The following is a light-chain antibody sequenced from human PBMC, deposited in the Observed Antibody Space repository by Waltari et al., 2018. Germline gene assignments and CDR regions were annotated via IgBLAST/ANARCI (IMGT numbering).Light chain of an antibody. V-gene: IGKV1-5*03. CDR1: QTIRSW. J-gene: IGKJ1*01. CDR2: KAS. Sequence: DIQMTQSPSTLSASVGDRVTITCRASQTIRSWLAWYQHKPGKAPKLLIYKASNLESGVPSIFSGSGSGTEFTLTVSSLQPDDFATYYCQQYDSYPWTFGQGTKLEI. CDR3: QQYDSYPWT.